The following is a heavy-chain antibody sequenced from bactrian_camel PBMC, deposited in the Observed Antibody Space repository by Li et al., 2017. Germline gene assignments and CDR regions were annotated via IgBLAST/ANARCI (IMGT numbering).Heavy chain of an antibody. D-gene: IGHD1*01. CDR1: GYAYSSGC. Sequence: VQLVESGGGSVEAGGSLRLACVVSGYAYSSGCMGWFRQAPGKEREGVAAIVTGGRTTFYADFVKGRFTISQDNAKNTVYLQMNSLKPEDTAMYYCAARFWRWDYYSESWSGADFDYWGQGTQVTVS. V-gene: IGHV3S40*01. CDR3: AARFWRWDYYSESWSGADFDY. CDR2: IVTGGRTT. J-gene: IGHJ6*01.